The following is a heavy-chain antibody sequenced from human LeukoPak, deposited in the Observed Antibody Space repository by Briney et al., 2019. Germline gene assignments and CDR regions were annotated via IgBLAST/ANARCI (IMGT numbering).Heavy chain of an antibody. V-gene: IGHV3-9*01. Sequence: GGSLRLSCAASEFTFDDYAAHWVRQAPGKGLEWVSGISWNSGSIGYADSVKGRFTISRDNAKNSLYLQMNSLRAEDTALYYCAKDKGALLWFGELNDAFDIWGQGTMVTVSS. D-gene: IGHD3-10*01. J-gene: IGHJ3*02. CDR1: EFTFDDYA. CDR2: ISWNSGSI. CDR3: AKDKGALLWFGELNDAFDI.